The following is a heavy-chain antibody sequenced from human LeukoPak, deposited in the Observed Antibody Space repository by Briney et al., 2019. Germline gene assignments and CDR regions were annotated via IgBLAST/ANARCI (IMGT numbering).Heavy chain of an antibody. CDR3: ASEDTAMDAFDI. J-gene: IGHJ3*02. D-gene: IGHD5-18*01. CDR1: GGTYSSYA. CDR2: IIPIFGTA. V-gene: IGHV1-69*05. Sequence: ASVKVSCKASGGTYSSYAISWVRQAPGQGLEWMGRIIPIFGTANYAQKFQGRVTITTDESTSTAYMELSSLRSEDTVVYYCASEDTAMDAFDIWGQGTMVTVSS.